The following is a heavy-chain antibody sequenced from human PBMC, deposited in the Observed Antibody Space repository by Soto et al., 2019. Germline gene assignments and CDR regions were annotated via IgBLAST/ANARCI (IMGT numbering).Heavy chain of an antibody. D-gene: IGHD3-22*01. CDR1: GFTFDDYV. J-gene: IGHJ6*02. CDR3: AKDSINYYDSSGYNYVNGMDV. CDR2: ISWNSGRK. Sequence: PGGSLRLSCAASGFTFDDYVIHWVRQPPGKGLEWVSGISWNSGRKGYADSVKGRFTISRDNAKELLYLQMNSLRAEDTALYYYAKDSINYYDSSGYNYVNGMDVWGQGTTVTVSS. V-gene: IGHV3-9*01.